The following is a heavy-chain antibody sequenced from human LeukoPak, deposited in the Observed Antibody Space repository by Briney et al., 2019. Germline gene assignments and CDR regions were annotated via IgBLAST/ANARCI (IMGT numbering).Heavy chain of an antibody. D-gene: IGHD2-8*01. CDR1: GGSISSGGYS. CDR3: ARADSTKWSVFDY. V-gene: IGHV4-30-2*01. J-gene: IGHJ4*02. Sequence: SQTLSLTCAVSGGSISSGGYSWSWIRQPPGKGLEWIGYIYHSGSTYYNPSLKSRVTISVGRSKNQFSLKLSSVTAADTAVYYCARADSTKWSVFDYWGQGTLVTVSS. CDR2: IYHSGST.